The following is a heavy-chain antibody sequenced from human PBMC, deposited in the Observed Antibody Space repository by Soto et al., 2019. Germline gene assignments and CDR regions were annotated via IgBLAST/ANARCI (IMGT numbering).Heavy chain of an antibody. CDR1: GGSISTYY. Sequence: SETLSLTCNVSGGSISTYYWSWVRQSAGKGLEWIGRIYRSGSTVYNPSLTSRVTMSMDTSKNQFSLKVSSVTAADTVVYYCGGDAPAIDYWGQGILVTVSS. CDR2: IYRSGST. V-gene: IGHV4-4*07. CDR3: GGDAPAIDY. J-gene: IGHJ4*02.